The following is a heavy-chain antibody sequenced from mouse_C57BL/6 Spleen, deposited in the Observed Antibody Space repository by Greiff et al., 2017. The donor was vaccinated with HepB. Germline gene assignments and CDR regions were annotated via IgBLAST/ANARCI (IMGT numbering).Heavy chain of an antibody. V-gene: IGHV1-50*01. CDR2: IDPSDSYT. Sequence: QVQLQQPGAELVKPGASVKLSCKASGYTFTSYWMQWVKQRPGQGLEWIGEIDPSDSYTNYNQKFKGKATLTVDTSSSTAYMQLSSLTSEDSAVYYCARSGYYGSSFCDYWGQGTTLTVSS. CDR1: GYTFTSYW. CDR3: ARSGYYGSSFCDY. D-gene: IGHD1-1*01. J-gene: IGHJ2*01.